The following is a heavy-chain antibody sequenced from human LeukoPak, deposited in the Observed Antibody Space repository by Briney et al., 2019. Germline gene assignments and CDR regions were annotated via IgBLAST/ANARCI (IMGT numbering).Heavy chain of an antibody. J-gene: IGHJ4*02. D-gene: IGHD5-24*01. CDR1: GFTFSSYG. CDR2: IWYDGSNK. V-gene: IGHV3-33*01. Sequence: GGSLRLSCAASGFTFSSYGMHWVRQAPGKGLEWVAVIWYDGSNKYYADSVKGRFTISRDNSKNTLYLQMNSLRAEDTAVYYCARGDLDGYNIIRYWGQGTLVTVSS. CDR3: ARGDLDGYNIIRY.